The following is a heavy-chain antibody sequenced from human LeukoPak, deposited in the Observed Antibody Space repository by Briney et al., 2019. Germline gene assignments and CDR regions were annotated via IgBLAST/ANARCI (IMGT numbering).Heavy chain of an antibody. CDR2: IYYSGST. D-gene: IGHD3-3*01. J-gene: IGHJ6*02. CDR3: ARVVRDYDFWSGYYSYGMDV. Sequence: SETLSLTCTVSGGSISSGGYYWSWIRQHPGKGLEWIGYIYYSGSTYYNPSLKSRVTISVDTSKNQFSLKLSSVTAADTAVYYCARVVRDYDFWSGYYSYGMDVWGQGTTVTVSS. CDR1: GGSISSGGYY. V-gene: IGHV4-31*03.